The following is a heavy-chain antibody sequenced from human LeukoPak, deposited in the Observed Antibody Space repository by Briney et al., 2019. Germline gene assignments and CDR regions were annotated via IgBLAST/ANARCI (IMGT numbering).Heavy chain of an antibody. CDR3: ARFIVGATRAYWYFDL. CDR1: GYTFTSYG. J-gene: IGHJ2*01. V-gene: IGHV1-18*01. Sequence: EASVKVSCKASGYTFTSYGISWVRQAPGQGLEWMGWISAYNGNTNYAQKLQGRVTMTTDTSTSPAYMELRSLRSDDTAVYYCARFIVGATRAYWYFDLWGRGTLVTVSS. D-gene: IGHD1-26*01. CDR2: ISAYNGNT.